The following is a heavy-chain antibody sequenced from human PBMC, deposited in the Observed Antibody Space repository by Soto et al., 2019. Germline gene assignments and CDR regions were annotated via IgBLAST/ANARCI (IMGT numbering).Heavy chain of an antibody. D-gene: IGHD2-2*01. V-gene: IGHV1-2*02. CDR2: INPYNGAP. CDR3: ARVRKSSSNPYALDN. J-gene: IGHJ4*02. CDR1: GDTFTGFY. Sequence: QVQLVQSGPEVKKPGASVKVSCKASGDTFTGFYINWVRQAPGQVPEWMGWINPYNGAPNYSRKFQARVTMTTDTSITTAFLELGSLQSDDTAVYFCARVRKSSSNPYALDNWGQGTLVTVSS.